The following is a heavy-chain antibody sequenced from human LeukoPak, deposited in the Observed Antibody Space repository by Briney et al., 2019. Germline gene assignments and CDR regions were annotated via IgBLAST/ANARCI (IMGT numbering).Heavy chain of an antibody. Sequence: GGSLRLSCAASGFSVRSNYMSWVRQSPRKALEWVSIMYSGGSTDYADSVKGRFIISRDHSKNTLYLQMNSLRAEDTAVYYCARARRYRSSWYHDYWGQGSLVTVSS. CDR2: MYSGGST. D-gene: IGHD6-13*01. V-gene: IGHV3-53*01. CDR1: GFSVRSNY. J-gene: IGHJ4*02. CDR3: ARARRYRSSWYHDY.